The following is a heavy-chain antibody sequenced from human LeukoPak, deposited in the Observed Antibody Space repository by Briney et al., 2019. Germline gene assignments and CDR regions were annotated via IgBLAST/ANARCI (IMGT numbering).Heavy chain of an antibody. D-gene: IGHD3-10*01. J-gene: IGHJ4*02. Sequence: SETLSLTCTVSGGSISSSSYYWGWIRQPPGKGLEWIGSIYYSGSTYYNPSLKSRVTISVDTSKNQFSLKLSSVTAADTAVYYCAKVAKYYYGSETYLFFEDWGQGTLVTVSS. CDR2: IYYSGST. CDR3: AKVAKYYYGSETYLFFED. CDR1: GGSISSSSYY. V-gene: IGHV4-39*01.